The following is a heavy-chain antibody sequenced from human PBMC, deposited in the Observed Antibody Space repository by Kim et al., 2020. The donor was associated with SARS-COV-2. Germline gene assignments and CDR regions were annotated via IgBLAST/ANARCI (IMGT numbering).Heavy chain of an antibody. Sequence: GRFTISRDNSKNTMYLQMNSLRAEDTAVYYCARGPDSRQLNYYYSYGMDVWGQGTTVTVSS. D-gene: IGHD3-10*01. V-gene: IGHV3-30*01. J-gene: IGHJ6*02. CDR3: ARGPDSRQLNYYYSYGMDV.